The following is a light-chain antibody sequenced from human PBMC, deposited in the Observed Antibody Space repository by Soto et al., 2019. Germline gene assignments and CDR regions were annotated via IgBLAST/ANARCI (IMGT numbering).Light chain of an antibody. CDR3: QQYGSSPGGT. CDR2: DVS. Sequence: IVLTHSPSTLSLSPLKRATLSFMASQNISNYLIWYQQKPGQAPRLLIYDVSNRATGIPARFSGSGSGTDFTLTISRLEPEDFAVYYCQQYGSSPGGTFGQGTKVDNK. J-gene: IGKJ1*01. CDR1: QNISNY. V-gene: IGKV3-20*01.